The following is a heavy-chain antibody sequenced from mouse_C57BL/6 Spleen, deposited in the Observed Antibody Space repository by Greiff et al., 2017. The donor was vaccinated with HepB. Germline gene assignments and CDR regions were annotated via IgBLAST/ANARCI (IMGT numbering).Heavy chain of an antibody. CDR2: IDPANGNT. CDR3: ARQNYAMDY. V-gene: IGHV14-3*01. Sequence: VQLKESVAELVRPGASVKLSCTASGFNIKKTYMHWVKQRPEQGLEWIGRIDPANGNTKYAPKFQGKATITADTSSNTAYLQLSSLTSEDTAIYYCARQNYAMDYWGQGTSVTVSS. J-gene: IGHJ4*01. CDR1: GFNIKKTY.